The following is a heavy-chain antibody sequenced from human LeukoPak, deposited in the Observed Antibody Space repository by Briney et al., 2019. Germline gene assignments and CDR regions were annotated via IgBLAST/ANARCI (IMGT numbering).Heavy chain of an antibody. V-gene: IGHV3-23*01. Sequence: GGSLRLSCAASGFTFDDYGMSWVRQAPGKGLEWVSAISGSGGSTYYADSVKGRFTISRDNSKNTLYLQMNSLRAEDTAVYSCAKEDTRYFDYWGQGTLVTVSS. D-gene: IGHD5-18*01. CDR1: GFTFDDYG. CDR3: AKEDTRYFDY. J-gene: IGHJ4*02. CDR2: ISGSGGST.